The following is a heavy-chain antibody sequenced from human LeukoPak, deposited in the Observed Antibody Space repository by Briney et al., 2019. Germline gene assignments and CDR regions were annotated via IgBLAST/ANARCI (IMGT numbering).Heavy chain of an antibody. CDR3: ARAGGLRYFDWLFDY. J-gene: IGHJ4*02. CDR2: ISSSSSYI. CDR1: GFTFSSYS. D-gene: IGHD3-9*01. V-gene: IGHV3-21*01. Sequence: GGSLRLSCAASGFTFSSYSMNWVRQAPGKGLEWVSSISSSSSYIYYADSVKGRFTISSDNAKNSLYLQMNSLRAEDTAVYYCARAGGLRYFDWLFDYWGQGTLVTVSS.